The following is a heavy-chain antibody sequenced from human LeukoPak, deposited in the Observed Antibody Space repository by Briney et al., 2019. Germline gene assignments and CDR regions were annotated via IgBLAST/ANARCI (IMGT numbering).Heavy chain of an antibody. D-gene: IGHD3-3*01. CDR1: GFMFSDFA. CDR3: ARDQGNTIFGP. V-gene: IGHV3-48*01. Sequence: GGSLRLSCAASGFMFSDFAMNWVRQTPGKGLEWISYIASRTSSTNYADSVKGRFTISRDNAKNSLSLQMNSLRAEDTAVYYCARDQGNTIFGPWGQGTLVTVSS. CDR2: IASRTSST. J-gene: IGHJ4*02.